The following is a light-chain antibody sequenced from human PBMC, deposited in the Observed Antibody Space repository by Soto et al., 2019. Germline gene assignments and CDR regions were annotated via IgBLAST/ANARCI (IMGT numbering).Light chain of an antibody. V-gene: IGKV3-20*01. CDR1: QSIRSNY. CDR2: GAS. Sequence: ENVLTQSPGTLSLSPGERATLSCRASQSIRSNYLAWYRQTPGQAPRLLIYGASNRATGIPDRFSGSGSGTDFTLIISRLEPEDFALYYCQQYGSSPWTFGQGTKVEIK. J-gene: IGKJ1*01. CDR3: QQYGSSPWT.